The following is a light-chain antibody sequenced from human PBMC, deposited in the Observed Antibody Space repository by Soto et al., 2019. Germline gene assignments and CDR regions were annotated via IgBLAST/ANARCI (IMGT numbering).Light chain of an antibody. J-gene: IGKJ2*01. CDR2: GAS. Sequence: EIVVTQSPGTLSLSPGESATLSCRASQSFSTNYLAWYQHKPGQAPRLLIYGASTRATGIPDRFSGSRSGTDFTLTISRLEPEDFAVYYCQQYASSMVYTFGQGTKLEIK. CDR1: QSFSTNY. CDR3: QQYASSMVYT. V-gene: IGKV3-20*01.